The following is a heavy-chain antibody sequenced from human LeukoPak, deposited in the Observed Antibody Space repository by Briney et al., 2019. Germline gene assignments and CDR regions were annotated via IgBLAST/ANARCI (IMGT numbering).Heavy chain of an antibody. CDR2: IQYSGST. CDR1: GGSIRSSSYH. D-gene: IGHD1-26*01. V-gene: IGHV4-39*07. CDR3: ASHAYSGSYDSAFDI. J-gene: IGHJ3*02. Sequence: SETLSLTCAVSGGSIRSSSYHWGWIRQPPGKGLEWIGSIQYSGSTYYNPSLKSRVTISVDTSKNQFSLKLSSVTAADTAVYYCASHAYSGSYDSAFDIWGQGTMVTVSS.